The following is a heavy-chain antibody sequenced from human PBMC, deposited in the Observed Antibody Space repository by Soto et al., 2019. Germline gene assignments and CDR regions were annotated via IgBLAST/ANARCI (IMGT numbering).Heavy chain of an antibody. CDR2: ISGSGGST. D-gene: IGHD6-13*01. CDR1: GFTFSSYA. V-gene: IGHV3-23*01. J-gene: IGHJ6*02. Sequence: GGSLRLSCAASGFTFSSYAMSWVRQAPGKGLEWVSAISGSGGSTYYADSVKGRFTISRDNSKNTLYLQMNSLRAEDTAVYYCAKDLRQEELSSWYLKVYGMDVWGQGTTVTVSS. CDR3: AKDLRQEELSSWYLKVYGMDV.